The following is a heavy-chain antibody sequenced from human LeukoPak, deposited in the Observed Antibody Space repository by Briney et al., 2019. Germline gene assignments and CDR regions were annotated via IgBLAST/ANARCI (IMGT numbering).Heavy chain of an antibody. CDR3: ARGPPLTISRHFDL. CDR2: ISSSGSTI. CDR1: GFTFSDYY. D-gene: IGHD3-3*01. J-gene: IGHJ2*01. Sequence: GGSLRLSRAASGFTFSDYYMSWIRQAPGKGLEWVSYISSSGSTIYYADSVKGRFTISRDNAKNSLYLQMNSLRAEDTAVYYCARGPPLTISRHFDLWGRGTLVTVSS. V-gene: IGHV3-11*04.